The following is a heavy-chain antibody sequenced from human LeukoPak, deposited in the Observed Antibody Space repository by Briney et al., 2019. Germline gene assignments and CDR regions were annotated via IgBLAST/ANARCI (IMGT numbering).Heavy chain of an antibody. Sequence: SGTLSLTCTVSGGSISSYYWSWIRQPPGKGLEWIGYISYSGSTNFNPSLKSRVTISVDTSKNQFSLKLSSVTAADTAVYYCAREGTAGTNLNWFDPWGQGTLVTVSS. CDR3: AREGTAGTNLNWFDP. CDR1: GGSISSYY. V-gene: IGHV4-59*01. CDR2: ISYSGST. J-gene: IGHJ5*02. D-gene: IGHD1-1*01.